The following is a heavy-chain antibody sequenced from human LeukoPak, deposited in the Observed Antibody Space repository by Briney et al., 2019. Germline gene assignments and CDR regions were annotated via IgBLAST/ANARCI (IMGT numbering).Heavy chain of an antibody. CDR1: GYSFTSHW. V-gene: IGHV5-51*01. CDR3: TRWVYYYDTSGSRGEY. CDR2: IYPGDSDT. Sequence: GESLKISCRGSGYSFTSHWIGWVRQMPGKGLEWMGIIYPGDSDTRYSPSFQGQVTISADKSISTAYMQWSSLKASDTAMYYCTRWVYYYDTSGSRGEYWGQGTLVTVSS. D-gene: IGHD3-22*01. J-gene: IGHJ4*02.